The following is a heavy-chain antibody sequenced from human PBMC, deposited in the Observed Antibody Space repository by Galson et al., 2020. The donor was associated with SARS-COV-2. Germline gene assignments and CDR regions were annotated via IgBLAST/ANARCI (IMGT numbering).Heavy chain of an antibody. J-gene: IGHJ4*02. CDR3: ARGFYDTSGYSSPFDY. V-gene: IGHV4-59*11. CDR2: IYYSGST. Sequence: SETLSLTCTVSGGSINGHYWNWIRQPPGKGLEWIGYIYYSGSTNYNPSLKSRVTMSVDTSKNQFSLSLSSVTAADTAVYYCARGFYDTSGYSSPFDYWGQGTLVTVSS. CDR1: GGSINGHY. D-gene: IGHD3-22*01.